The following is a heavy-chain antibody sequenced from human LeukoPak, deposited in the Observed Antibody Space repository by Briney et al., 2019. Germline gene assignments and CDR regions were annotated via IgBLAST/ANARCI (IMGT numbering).Heavy chain of an antibody. J-gene: IGHJ6*03. CDR2: IAVGGET. D-gene: IGHD2-15*01. CDR3: AREHCDGGNCYGWRYLDV. Sequence: GGSLRLSCAVSGFTVSNFDMYWVRQGAGRGLEWLSNIAVGGETHYPDSVRGRFTVSRDKAKNTLYLQVNSLRAGDTAVYYCAREHCDGGNCYGWRYLDVWGKGTTVTVSS. CDR1: GFTVSNFD. V-gene: IGHV3-13*01.